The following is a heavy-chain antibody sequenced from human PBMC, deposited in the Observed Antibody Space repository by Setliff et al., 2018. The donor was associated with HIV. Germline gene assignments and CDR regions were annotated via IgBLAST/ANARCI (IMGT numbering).Heavy chain of an antibody. CDR2: IYYSGST. CDR1: GDSISSYY. J-gene: IGHJ6*03. V-gene: IGHV4-59*08. D-gene: IGHD3-16*01. CDR3: ARHGASYYYYYMDV. Sequence: TLSLTCSVSGDSISSYYWSWIRQSPGKGLEWLGYIYYSGSTNYNPSLKSRVTISVDTSKNQFSLKLSSVTAADTAMYYCARHGASYYYYYMDVWGKGTTVTVSS.